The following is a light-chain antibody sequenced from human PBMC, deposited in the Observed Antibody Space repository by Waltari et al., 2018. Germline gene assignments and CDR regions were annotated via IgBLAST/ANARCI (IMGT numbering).Light chain of an antibody. CDR3: AAWDDSLNGVV. CDR2: SNT. Sequence: QSVLTQPPSASGTPGQRVTISCSGSSSNIGSNTVNWYQQLPGTAPKLLIYSNTRRPSGVPYRFSGSKSGTSASLAISGLQSEDEADYYCAAWDDSLNGVVFGGGTKLTVL. V-gene: IGLV1-44*01. J-gene: IGLJ2*01. CDR1: SSNIGSNT.